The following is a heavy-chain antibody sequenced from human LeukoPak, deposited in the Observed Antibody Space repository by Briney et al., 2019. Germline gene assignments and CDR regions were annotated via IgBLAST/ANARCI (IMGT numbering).Heavy chain of an antibody. J-gene: IGHJ4*02. D-gene: IGHD6-6*01. V-gene: IGHV3-33*06. CDR2: MWYHVSKD. CDR3: AQDRETYEYTFDY. Sequence: PGGSLRLSCAASGFSFSTYGIHCGGQSPGKGLGCGVVMWYHVSKDHYADPVKGRLTISRDTSKNTLYLQMDNLRAQDTAVCYCAQDRETYEYTFDYWGQGPLLTVS. CDR1: GFSFSTYG.